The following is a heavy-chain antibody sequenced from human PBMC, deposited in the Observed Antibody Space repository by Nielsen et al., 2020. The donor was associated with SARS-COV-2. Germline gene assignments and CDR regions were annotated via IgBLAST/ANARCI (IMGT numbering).Heavy chain of an antibody. J-gene: IGHJ4*02. D-gene: IGHD3-22*01. CDR1: GFTFSSYA. CDR3: ARKEDYYDSSGYGAN. V-gene: IGHV3-23*01. CDR2: ISGSGGST. Sequence: GESLKISCAASGFTFSSYAMSWVRQAPGKGLEWVSAISGSGGSTYYADSVKGRFTISRDNSKNTLYLQMNSLRAEDTAVYYCARKEDYYDSSGYGANWGQGTLVTVSS.